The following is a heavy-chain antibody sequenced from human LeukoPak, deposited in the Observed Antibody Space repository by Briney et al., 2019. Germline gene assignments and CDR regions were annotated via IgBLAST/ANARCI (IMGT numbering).Heavy chain of an antibody. Sequence: PGGSLRLSCAASGFTFSSYSMNWVRQAPGKGLEWVSSISNSSSYIYYADSVKGRFTISRDNAKNSLYLQMNSLRAEDTAVYYCARAPAAPFYYFDYWGQGTLVTVSS. CDR2: ISNSSSYI. D-gene: IGHD6-13*01. CDR3: ARAPAAPFYYFDY. V-gene: IGHV3-21*01. CDR1: GFTFSSYS. J-gene: IGHJ4*02.